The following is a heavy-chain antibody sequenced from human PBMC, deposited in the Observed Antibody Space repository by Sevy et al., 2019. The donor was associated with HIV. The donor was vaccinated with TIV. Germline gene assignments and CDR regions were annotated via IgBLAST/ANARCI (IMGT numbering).Heavy chain of an antibody. D-gene: IGHD3-9*01. CDR1: GFTFSSYD. CDR2: ISYDGSNK. J-gene: IGHJ5*02. V-gene: IGHV3-30*18. CDR3: AKHVLRYSTFDP. Sequence: GGSLRLSCAAPGFTFSSYDMHWVRQAPGKGLEWVAVISYDGSNKFYLDSVKGRFTISRDNSKSTLYLQLSSLRAEDTAVYYCAKHVLRYSTFDPWGQGTLVTVSS.